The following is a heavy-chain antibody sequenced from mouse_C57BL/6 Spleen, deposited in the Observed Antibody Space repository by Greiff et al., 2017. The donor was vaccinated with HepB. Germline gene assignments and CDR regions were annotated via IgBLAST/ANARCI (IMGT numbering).Heavy chain of an antibody. D-gene: IGHD1-1*02. Sequence: VQLQQSGPELVKPGASVKISCKASGYAFSSSWMNWVKQRPGKGLEWIGRIYPGDGDTNYNGKFKGKATLTADKSSSTAYMQLSSLTSGDSAVYFCAKIYGGFFYYWSQGTTLTVSS. CDR1: GYAFSSSW. CDR3: AKIYGGFFYY. J-gene: IGHJ2*01. CDR2: IYPGDGDT. V-gene: IGHV1-82*01.